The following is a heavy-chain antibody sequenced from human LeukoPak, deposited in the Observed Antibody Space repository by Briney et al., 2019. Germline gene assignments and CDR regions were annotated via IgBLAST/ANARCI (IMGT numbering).Heavy chain of an antibody. J-gene: IGHJ6*02. CDR2: IWYDGSNK. CDR1: GFLFNSYG. CDR3: ARHFPYGNYYYYGMDV. Sequence: GRSVRLSCAASGFLFNSYGMHWARHAPGKGLEWVADIWYDGSNKYYADSVKGRFTISRDNSKNTLYLQMNSLRAEDTAVYYCARHFPYGNYYYYGMDVWGQGTTVTVSS. V-gene: IGHV3-33*08. D-gene: IGHD3-10*01.